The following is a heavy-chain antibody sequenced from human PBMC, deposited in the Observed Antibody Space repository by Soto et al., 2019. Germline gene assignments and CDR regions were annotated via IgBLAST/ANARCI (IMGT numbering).Heavy chain of an antibody. Sequence: SETLSLTCTVSGGSISSYYWSWIRQPPGKGLEWIGYIYYSGSTNYNPSLKSRVTISVDTSKNQFSLKLSSVTAADTAVYYCARSSTTTRGNMDVWGKGTTVTVSS. V-gene: IGHV4-59*01. CDR3: ARSSTTTRGNMDV. D-gene: IGHD2-2*01. CDR2: IYYSGST. CDR1: GGSISSYY. J-gene: IGHJ6*03.